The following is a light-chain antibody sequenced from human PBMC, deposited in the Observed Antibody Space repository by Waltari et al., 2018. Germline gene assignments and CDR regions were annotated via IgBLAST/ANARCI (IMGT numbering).Light chain of an antibody. V-gene: IGKV3-20*01. CDR2: AAS. CDR3: QNNERLPVK. Sequence: ELVLTQSPGTLSLSPGERATLTCRASQSVSKYLAWYQQRPGQAPRLLIYAASTRAAGLPDRFSGSGSGIDLTLTISKPEPEDFAVYYWQNNERLPVKFGQGTKVEIK. CDR1: QSVSKY. J-gene: IGKJ1*01.